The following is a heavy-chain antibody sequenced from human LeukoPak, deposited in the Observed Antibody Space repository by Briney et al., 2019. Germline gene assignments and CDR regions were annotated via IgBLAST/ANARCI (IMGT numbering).Heavy chain of an antibody. CDR1: GFTFSSYS. J-gene: IGHJ4*02. V-gene: IGHV3-21*01. Sequence: PGGPLRLSCAASGFTFSSYSMNWVRQAPGKGLEWVSSISSSSSYIYYADSVKGRFTISRDNAKNSLYLQMNSLRAEDTAVYYCANLAQGYFDYWGQGTLVTVSS. D-gene: IGHD2-15*01. CDR2: ISSSSSYI. CDR3: ANLAQGYFDY.